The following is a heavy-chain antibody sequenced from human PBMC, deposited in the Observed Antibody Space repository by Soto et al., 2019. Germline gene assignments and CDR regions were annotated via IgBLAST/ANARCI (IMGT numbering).Heavy chain of an antibody. J-gene: IGHJ3*02. CDR3: ASKGGDTVPFDI. Sequence: EVQLLESGGGLVQPGWSLRLSCVASGFTFSSYAMSWVRQAPGKALEWVSAISGGGDSIYYADTVTGRFAISRGNSKNTRYLQVNSLRAEDTAIYYCASKGGDTVPFDIWGQGTMVTVSS. CDR2: ISGGGDSI. V-gene: IGHV3-23*01. D-gene: IGHD2-21*01. CDR1: GFTFSSYA.